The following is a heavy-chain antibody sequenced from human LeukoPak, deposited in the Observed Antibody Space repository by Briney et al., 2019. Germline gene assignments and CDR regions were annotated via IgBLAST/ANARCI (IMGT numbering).Heavy chain of an antibody. J-gene: IGHJ3*02. Sequence: PSETLSLTCTASGGSISSGGYYWSWIRQHPGKGLEWIGYIYYSGSTYYNPSLKSRVTISVDTSKNQFPLKLSSVTAADTAVYYCARHWGGSYYLVADAFDIWGQGTMVTVSS. CDR2: IYYSGST. CDR3: ARHWGGSYYLVADAFDI. CDR1: GGSISSGGYY. V-gene: IGHV4-31*03. D-gene: IGHD1-26*01.